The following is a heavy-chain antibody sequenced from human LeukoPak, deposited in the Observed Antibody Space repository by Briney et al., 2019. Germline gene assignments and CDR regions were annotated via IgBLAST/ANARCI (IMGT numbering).Heavy chain of an antibody. Sequence: GGSLRLSCAASGFTFSSYSMNWVRQAPGKGLEWVSSISSSSSYIYYADSVKGRFTISRDNAKNSLYLQMNSLRAEDTAVYYCAGDHLYYYYMDVWGKGTTVTVSS. CDR3: AGDHLYYYYMDV. CDR1: GFTFSSYS. V-gene: IGHV3-21*01. J-gene: IGHJ6*03. CDR2: ISSSSSYI.